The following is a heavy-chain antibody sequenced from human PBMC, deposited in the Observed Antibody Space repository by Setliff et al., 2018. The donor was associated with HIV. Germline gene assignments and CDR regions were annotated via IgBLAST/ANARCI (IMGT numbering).Heavy chain of an antibody. J-gene: IGHJ4*02. V-gene: IGHV4-59*08. Sequence: SETLSLTCTVYGGSFSGYYWSWLRQPPGKGLEWIGTLYFSGSTYYNPSLKSRVTISVDTSKNQFSLKLSSVTAADTAVYYCARLTKGVVNAFDYWGQGTLVTVSS. CDR1: GGSFSGYY. CDR3: ARLTKGVVNAFDY. CDR2: LYFSGST. D-gene: IGHD3-3*01.